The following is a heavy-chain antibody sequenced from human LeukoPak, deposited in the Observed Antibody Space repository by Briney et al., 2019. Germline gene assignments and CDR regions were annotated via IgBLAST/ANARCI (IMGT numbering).Heavy chain of an antibody. CDR1: GGSISSYY. V-gene: IGHV4-4*07. CDR3: ARDLLSSGWYEGYYGMDV. D-gene: IGHD6-19*01. J-gene: IGHJ6*02. Sequence: SETLSLTCNVSGGSISSYYWSWIRQPAGKGLEWIGQIFTSGSTKYNPSLKSRVSMSIDTSKNQFSLKLSSVTAADTAVYYCARDLLSSGWYEGYYGMDVWGQGTTVTVSS. CDR2: IFTSGST.